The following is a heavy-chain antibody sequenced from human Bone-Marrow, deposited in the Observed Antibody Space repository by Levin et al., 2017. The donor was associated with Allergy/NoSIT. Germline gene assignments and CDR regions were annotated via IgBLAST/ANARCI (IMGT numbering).Heavy chain of an antibody. CDR3: ARDPGERWLQPGYFDY. J-gene: IGHJ4*02. D-gene: IGHD5-24*01. V-gene: IGHV3-33*01. CDR2: IWYDGSNK. Sequence: QPGGSLRLSCAASGFTFSSYGMHWVRQAPGKGLEWVAVIWYDGSNKYYADSVKGRFTISRDNSKNTLYLQMNSLRAEDTAVYYCARDPGERWLQPGYFDYWGQGTLVTVSS. CDR1: GFTFSSYG.